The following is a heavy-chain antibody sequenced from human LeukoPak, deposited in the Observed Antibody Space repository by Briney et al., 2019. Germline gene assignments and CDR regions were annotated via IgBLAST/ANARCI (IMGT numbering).Heavy chain of an antibody. CDR2: ISWNGGNT. CDR3: ARAGDGSGWFDY. V-gene: IGHV3-43*01. J-gene: IGHJ4*02. CDR1: GFTFDDYN. Sequence: GGSLRLSCAASGFTFDDYNMHWVRQLPGQGLEWVSLISWNGGNTYYADSVKGRFTTSRDNAKNSLYLQMNSLRAEDTAVYCCARAGDGSGWFDYWGQGTLVTVSS. D-gene: IGHD6-19*01.